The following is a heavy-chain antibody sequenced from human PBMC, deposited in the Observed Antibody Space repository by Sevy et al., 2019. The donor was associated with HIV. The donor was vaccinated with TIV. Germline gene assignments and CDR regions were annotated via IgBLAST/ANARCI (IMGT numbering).Heavy chain of an antibody. CDR3: ATSRSGYFDSSGYYIY. J-gene: IGHJ4*02. V-gene: IGHV5-51*01. Sequence: GESLKISCEGSGYSFTSHWIGWVRHMPGKGLEWMGITYPDDSETRYSPSFQGQVTFSADKSISTAYLQWSSLKASDTAMYYCATSRSGYFDSSGYYIYWGQGTMVTVSS. CDR2: TYPDDSET. CDR1: GYSFTSHW. D-gene: IGHD3-22*01.